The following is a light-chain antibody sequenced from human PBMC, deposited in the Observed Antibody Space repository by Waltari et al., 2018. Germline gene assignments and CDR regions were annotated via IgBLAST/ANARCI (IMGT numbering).Light chain of an antibody. J-gene: IGKJ1*01. Sequence: EIVMTQSPATLSVSPGERATPSCRASQRVSSNLAWYQQKPGQAPRLLIYGASIRATGIPARFSGSGSGTEFTLTISSLQSEDFAVYYCQQYNNWPLWTFGQGTNVEIK. CDR1: QRVSSN. V-gene: IGKV3-15*01. CDR2: GAS. CDR3: QQYNNWPLWT.